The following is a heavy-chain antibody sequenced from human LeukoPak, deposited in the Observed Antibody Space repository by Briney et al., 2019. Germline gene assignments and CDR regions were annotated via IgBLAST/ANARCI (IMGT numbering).Heavy chain of an antibody. Sequence: GGSLRLSCAASGFTFSSSGIHWVRQAPGKGLEWVAVISYDGSKYADSVKGRFTISRDNSKNTLYLQMNSLRAEDTAVYYCARSSNLDYWGQGTLVTVSS. CDR1: GFTFSSSG. J-gene: IGHJ4*02. CDR3: ARSSNLDY. CDR2: ISYDGS. V-gene: IGHV3-33*05. D-gene: IGHD4-11*01.